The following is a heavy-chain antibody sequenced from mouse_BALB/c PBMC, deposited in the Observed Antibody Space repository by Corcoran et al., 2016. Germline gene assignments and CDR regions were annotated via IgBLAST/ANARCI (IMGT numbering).Heavy chain of an antibody. CDR2: IDPANGNT. D-gene: IGHD3-2*01. CDR3: ASQTARAAWFAY. J-gene: IGHJ3*01. Sequence: EVQLQQSGAELVKPGASVKLSCTASGFNIKDTYMHWVKQRPEQGLEGIGRIDPANGNTKYDPKFQGKATITADTSSNTAYLQLISLTSEDTAVYYCASQTARAAWFAYWGQGTLVTVSA. CDR1: GFNIKDTY. V-gene: IGHV14-3*02.